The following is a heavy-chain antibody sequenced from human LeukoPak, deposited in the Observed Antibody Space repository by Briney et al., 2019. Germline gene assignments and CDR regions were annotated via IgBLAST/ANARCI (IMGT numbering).Heavy chain of an antibody. V-gene: IGHV3-73*01. D-gene: IGHD3-22*01. CDR1: GFTFSDSA. J-gene: IGHJ3*02. CDR2: IRNKAKSYAT. CDR3: THYYDSSGYDGAFDI. Sequence: GGSLRLPCAASGFTFSDSAMHWVRQASGKGLEWVGRIRNKAKSYATAYAESVKGRFTISRDDSKHTAYLQMNSLKTEDTAVYYCTHYYDSSGYDGAFDIWGKGTMVTVSS.